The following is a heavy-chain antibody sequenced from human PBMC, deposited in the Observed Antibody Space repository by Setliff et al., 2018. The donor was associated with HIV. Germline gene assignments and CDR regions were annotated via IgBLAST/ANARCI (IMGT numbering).Heavy chain of an antibody. D-gene: IGHD1-26*01. V-gene: IGHV4-59*01. CDR3: ARGQDGHSVLFDY. CDR1: GASIWNYY. J-gene: IGHJ4*02. Sequence: SETLSLTCTVSGASIWNYYWSWIRQAPGKGLEWIGFIHFTGSSNYNPSLKSRVTISIDTSKHQFPLNLNSVTAADTAMYFCARGQDGHSVLFDYWGQGMLVTSPQ. CDR2: IHFTGSS.